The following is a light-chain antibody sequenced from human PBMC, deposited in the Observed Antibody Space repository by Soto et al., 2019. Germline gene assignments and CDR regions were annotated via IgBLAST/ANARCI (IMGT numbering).Light chain of an antibody. CDR1: QSISSN. V-gene: IGKV3-15*01. J-gene: IGKJ5*01. CDR3: QQYNNWPLT. Sequence: ETVTTQSPATLSVSPGERATLSCRASQSISSNLAWFHKKPGQAPSILIYDASTMATGFPARFSGSGSGTEFNLTISRLQSEDFAVYDCQQYNNWPLTFGQGTRREIK. CDR2: DAS.